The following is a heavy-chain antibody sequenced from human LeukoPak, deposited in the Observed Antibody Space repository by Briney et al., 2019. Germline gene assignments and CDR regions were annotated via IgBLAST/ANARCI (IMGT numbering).Heavy chain of an antibody. CDR2: IYYSGST. V-gene: IGHV4-59*08. CDR3: ARLFMLPSSWSPYYYYMDV. D-gene: IGHD6-13*01. Sequence: SETLSLTCTVSGGSISSYYWSWIRQPPGKGLEWIGYIYYSGSTNCNPSLKSRVTISVDTSKNQFSLKLSSVTAADTAVYYCARLFMLPSSWSPYYYYMDVWGKGTTVTVSS. J-gene: IGHJ6*03. CDR1: GGSISSYY.